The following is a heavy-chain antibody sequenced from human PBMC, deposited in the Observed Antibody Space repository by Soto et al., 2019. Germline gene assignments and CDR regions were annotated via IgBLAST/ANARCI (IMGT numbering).Heavy chain of an antibody. CDR2: IYHTGKT. D-gene: IGHD3-9*01. CDR1: GVSVSSGGW. V-gene: IGHV4-4*02. Sequence: SANLGLPCAVSGVSVSSGGWWNWVRPSPGKGLEWIGEIYHTGKTNYNPSLESRVTISLDKSKNEFSLKVTSVTAADTAMYFCVSAPLEVGRSFARVNETDVLWQG. J-gene: IGHJ6*01. CDR3: VSAPLEVGRSFARVNETDV.